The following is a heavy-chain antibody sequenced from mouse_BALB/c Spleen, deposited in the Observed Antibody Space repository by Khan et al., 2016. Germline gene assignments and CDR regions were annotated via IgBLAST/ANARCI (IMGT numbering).Heavy chain of an antibody. CDR1: GYAFSGYW. CDR3: ARGTPFAS. CDR2: IYPGDGDT. V-gene: IGHV1-80*01. Sequence: QVQLKESGAELVRPGSSVKISCKASGYAFSGYWMNWVKQRPGQGLEWIGQIYPGDGDTNYNGKFKGKATLTADKSSSTAYMQLSSLTSEGAAVYFCARGTPFASWGQRTLVTVSA. J-gene: IGHJ3*01. D-gene: IGHD2-14*01.